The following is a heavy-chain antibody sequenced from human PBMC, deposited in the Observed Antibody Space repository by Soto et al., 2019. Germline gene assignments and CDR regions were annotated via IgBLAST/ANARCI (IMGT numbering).Heavy chain of an antibody. CDR2: IWYDGSNK. CDR3: ARDRPNSGFDY. V-gene: IGHV3-33*08. D-gene: IGHD7-27*01. Sequence: PGGSLRLSCAASGFTFSHSWMSWVRQAPGKGLEWVAVIWYDGSNKYYGDSVKGRFTISRDNSKNTLYLQMNSLRAEDTAVYYCARDRPNSGFDYWGQGTLVTVSS. J-gene: IGHJ4*02. CDR1: GFTFSHSW.